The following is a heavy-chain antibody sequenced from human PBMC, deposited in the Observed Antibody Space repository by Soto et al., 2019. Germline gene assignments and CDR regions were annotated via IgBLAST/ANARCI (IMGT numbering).Heavy chain of an antibody. D-gene: IGHD5-12*01. V-gene: IGHV4-59*08. Sequence: SETLSLTCTVSGGSISSYYWSWIRQPPGKGLEWIGYIYYSGSTNYNPSLKSRVTISVDTSKNQFSLKLSSVTAADTAVYYCARHASGYEAFDYWGQGTLVTVSS. CDR1: GGSISSYY. CDR3: ARHASGYEAFDY. CDR2: IYYSGST. J-gene: IGHJ4*02.